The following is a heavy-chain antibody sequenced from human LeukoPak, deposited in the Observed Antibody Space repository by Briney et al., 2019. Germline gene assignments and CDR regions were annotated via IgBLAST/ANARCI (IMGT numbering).Heavy chain of an antibody. Sequence: ASVKVSCKASGYTFTGYYMHWVRQAPGQGLEWMGWINPNSGGTNYARKFQGRVTMTRDTSISTAYMELSRLRSDDTAVYYCARGRYSESPFDYWGQGTLVTVSS. V-gene: IGHV1-2*02. J-gene: IGHJ4*02. D-gene: IGHD1-26*01. CDR3: ARGRYSESPFDY. CDR1: GYTFTGYY. CDR2: INPNSGGT.